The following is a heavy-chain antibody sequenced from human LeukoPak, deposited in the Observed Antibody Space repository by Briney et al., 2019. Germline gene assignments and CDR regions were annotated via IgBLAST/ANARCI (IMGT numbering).Heavy chain of an antibody. Sequence: ASVKVSCKASGYTFTSYCMHWVRQAPGQGLEWMGVINPSGGSTSYAQKFQGRVTMTRDTSTSTVYMELSSLRSEDTAVYYCARERDDSSSYYFFDYWGQGTLVTVSS. CDR3: ARERDDSSSYYFFDY. V-gene: IGHV1-46*01. D-gene: IGHD3-22*01. CDR1: GYTFTSYC. CDR2: INPSGGST. J-gene: IGHJ4*02.